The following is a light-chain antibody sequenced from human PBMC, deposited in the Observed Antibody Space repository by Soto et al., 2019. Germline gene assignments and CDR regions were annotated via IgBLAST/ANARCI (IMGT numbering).Light chain of an antibody. V-gene: IGLV2-14*01. Sequence: QSVLTQPASVSGSPGQSITISCTGTSSDVGIYNYASWYQQHPGKAPKLMIYQVTNRPSGVSNRFSGSKSGNTASLTISGLQAEDEADYYCSSYTGSTNYVLGTGTKVTVL. CDR1: SSDVGIYNY. J-gene: IGLJ1*01. CDR3: SSYTGSTNYV. CDR2: QVT.